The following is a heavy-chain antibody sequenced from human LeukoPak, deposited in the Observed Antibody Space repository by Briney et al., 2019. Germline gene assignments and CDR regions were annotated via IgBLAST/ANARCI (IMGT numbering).Heavy chain of an antibody. Sequence: GGSLRLSCAASGFTFSSYSMNWVRQAPGKGLEWVSSISSSSYIYYADSVKGRFTISRDNAKNSLYLQMNSLRAEDTAVYYCARDASVASTVGGLQWLAQFDYWGQGTLVTVSS. CDR2: ISSSSYI. D-gene: IGHD6-19*01. CDR1: GFTFSSYS. J-gene: IGHJ4*02. CDR3: ARDASVASTVGGLQWLAQFDY. V-gene: IGHV3-21*01.